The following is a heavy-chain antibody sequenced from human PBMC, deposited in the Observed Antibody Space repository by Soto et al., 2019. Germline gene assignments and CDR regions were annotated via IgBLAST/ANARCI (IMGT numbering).Heavy chain of an antibody. V-gene: IGHV4-34*01. CDR1: GGSFSGYY. J-gene: IGHJ5*02. D-gene: IGHD3-10*01. CDR3: RGLWFGELLSRFDP. Sequence: SETLSLTCAVYGGSFSGYYWSWIRQPPGKGLEWIGEINHSGSTNYNPSLKSRVTISVDTSKNQFSLKLSSVTAADTAVYYCRGLWFGELLSRFDPWGQGTLVTVSS. CDR2: INHSGST.